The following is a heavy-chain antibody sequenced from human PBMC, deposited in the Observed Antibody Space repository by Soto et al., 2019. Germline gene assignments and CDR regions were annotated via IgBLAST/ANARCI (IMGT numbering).Heavy chain of an antibody. CDR3: AKDTHEYSGYDFGY. V-gene: IGHV3-23*01. D-gene: IGHD5-12*01. Sequence: GGSLRLSCAASGFTFSSYAMSWVRQAPGKGLEWVSAISGSGGSTCYADSVKGRFTISRDNSKNTLYLQMNSLRAEDTAVYYCAKDTHEYSGYDFGYWGQGTLVTVSS. CDR2: ISGSGGST. CDR1: GFTFSSYA. J-gene: IGHJ4*02.